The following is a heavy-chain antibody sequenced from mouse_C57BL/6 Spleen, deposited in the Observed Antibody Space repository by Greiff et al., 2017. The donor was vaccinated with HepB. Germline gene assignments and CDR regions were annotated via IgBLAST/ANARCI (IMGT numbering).Heavy chain of an antibody. CDR2: IDPSDSYT. CDR3: ARSGYGSSLAWFAY. Sequence: QVQLQQPGAELVRPGTSVKLSCKASGYTFTSYWMHWVKQRPGQGLEWIGVIDPSDSYTNYHQKFKGKATLTVDTSSSTAYMQLSSLTSEDSAVYYCARSGYGSSLAWFAYWGQGTLVTVSA. J-gene: IGHJ3*01. D-gene: IGHD1-1*01. CDR1: GYTFTSYW. V-gene: IGHV1-59*01.